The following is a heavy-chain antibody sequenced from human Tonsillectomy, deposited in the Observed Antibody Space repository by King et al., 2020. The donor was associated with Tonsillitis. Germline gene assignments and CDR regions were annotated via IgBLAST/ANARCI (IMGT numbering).Heavy chain of an antibody. Sequence: EVQLVESGGGLAQPGGSLRLSCAASGFTFSSYEMNWVRQAPGKGLEWVSYISSSGSTIYYADSVKGRFTISRDNAKNSLYLQMNSLRDEDTAVYYCASANSQGAHDESSGYYHLYFDYWGQGTLVSVSS. CDR1: GFTFSSYE. V-gene: IGHV3-48*03. J-gene: IGHJ4*02. D-gene: IGHD3-22*01. CDR3: ASANSQGAHDESSGYYHLYFDY. CDR2: ISSSGSTI.